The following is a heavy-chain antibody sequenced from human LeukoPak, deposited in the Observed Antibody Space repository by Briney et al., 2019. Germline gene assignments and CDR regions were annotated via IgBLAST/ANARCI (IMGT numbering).Heavy chain of an antibody. CDR3: ARQSSVTRSGLDS. J-gene: IGHJ4*02. V-gene: IGHV3-30*04. D-gene: IGHD4-17*01. CDR2: ISYDGSNK. Sequence: PGGSLRLSCADSGFTFNSHMHWVRLAPGEGLEWVAAISYDGSNKKYGDSVKGRFTISSDNSKNTLYLQMNSLRPEDTAVYYCARQSSVTRSGLDSWGQGTLVTVSS. CDR1: GFTFNSH.